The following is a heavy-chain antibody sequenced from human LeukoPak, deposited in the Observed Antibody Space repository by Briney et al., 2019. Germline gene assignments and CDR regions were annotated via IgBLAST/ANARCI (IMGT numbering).Heavy chain of an antibody. J-gene: IGHJ5*02. CDR2: IKSKAHGETT. V-gene: IGHV3-15*01. Sequence: GESLRLSCTASGLTSRDAYLRWVRQAPGKGLEWVGHIKSKAHGETTHIAAPVKGRFSISRDDSKNTVYLHMNGLRTEDTAMYFCTPGHYSNLWGQGTLVTVSS. D-gene: IGHD6-13*01. CDR3: TPGHYSNL. CDR1: GLTSRDAY.